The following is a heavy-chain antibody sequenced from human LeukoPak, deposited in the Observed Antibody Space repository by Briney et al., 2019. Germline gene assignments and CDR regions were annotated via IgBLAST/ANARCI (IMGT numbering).Heavy chain of an antibody. D-gene: IGHD3-10*01. CDR3: ARLDGSTVGFDY. J-gene: IGHJ4*02. CDR2: IYYSGST. CDR1: GGSISTSNYY. Sequence: SETLSLTCTVSGGSISTSNYYWGWIRQPPGKGLEWIGNIYYSGSTFYNPSLKSRVTISVDTSKNRFSLKVRSVTAADTAVYYCARLDGSTVGFDYWGQGTLVTVSS. V-gene: IGHV4-39*01.